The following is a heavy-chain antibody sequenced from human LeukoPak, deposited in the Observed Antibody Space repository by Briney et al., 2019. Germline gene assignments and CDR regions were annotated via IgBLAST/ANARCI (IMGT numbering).Heavy chain of an antibody. CDR2: ISSSGNT. Sequence: SETLSLTCTVSGGSTSSGNYYWGWIRQPPGKGLEWIGGISSSGNTYYNPSLKSRITISIDTSKNHFSLKLSSVSAADTAVYYCARLGAGPTYYDFWSGYSSFCFDYWGQGTLVTVSS. CDR3: ARLGAGPTYYDFWSGYSSFCFDY. V-gene: IGHV4-39*02. CDR1: GGSTSSGNYY. J-gene: IGHJ4*02. D-gene: IGHD3-3*01.